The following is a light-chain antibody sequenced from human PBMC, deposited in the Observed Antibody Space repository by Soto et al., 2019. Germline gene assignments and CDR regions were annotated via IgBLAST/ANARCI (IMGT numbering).Light chain of an antibody. CDR3: SSYTSSSTYV. Sequence: QSALTQPASVSGSPGQSITISCTGTSSDVGGYNYASWYQQHPGKAPKLMIYEVSNRPSGVSNRFSGSKSGNTASLTISGLQAEDEADYYCSSYTSSSTYVLGTGTKLTVL. V-gene: IGLV2-14*01. CDR2: EVS. J-gene: IGLJ1*01. CDR1: SSDVGGYNY.